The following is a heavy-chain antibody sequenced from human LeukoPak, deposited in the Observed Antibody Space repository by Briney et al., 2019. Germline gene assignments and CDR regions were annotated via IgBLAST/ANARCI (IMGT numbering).Heavy chain of an antibody. CDR2: ISSSSSTI. J-gene: IGHJ1*01. CDR3: ARDPQYSSGWYKYFQH. D-gene: IGHD6-19*01. V-gene: IGHV3-48*02. CDR1: GFTFSSYS. Sequence: GGSLRLSCAASGFTFSSYSMNWVRQAPGKGLEWVSYISSSSSTIYYADSVKGRFTISRDNAKNSLYLQMNSLRDEDTAVYYCARDPQYSSGWYKYFQHWGQGTLVTVPS.